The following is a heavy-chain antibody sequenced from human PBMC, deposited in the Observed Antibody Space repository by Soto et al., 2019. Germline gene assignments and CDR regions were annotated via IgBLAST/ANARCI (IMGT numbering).Heavy chain of an antibody. D-gene: IGHD3-3*01. CDR3: ARSGHHYDFWSGYGGYGMDV. Sequence: SGTLSLTCTVSGGSISSSSYYRGWIRQTPGKGVEWIGSIYYSGSTYYNPSLKSRVTISVDTSKNQFSLKLSSVTAADTAVYYCARSGHHYDFWSGYGGYGMDVWGQGTTVTVSS. J-gene: IGHJ6*02. V-gene: IGHV4-39*01. CDR1: GGSISSSSYY. CDR2: IYYSGST.